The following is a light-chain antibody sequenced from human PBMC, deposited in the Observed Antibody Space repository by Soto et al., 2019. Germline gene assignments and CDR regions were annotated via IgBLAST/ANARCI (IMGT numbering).Light chain of an antibody. CDR3: QQHNDYSAVT. J-gene: IGKJ2*01. CDR1: QNIGSS. V-gene: IGKV1-5*01. Sequence: DIQMTQSPSTLSASVGDRVTITCRASQNIGSSLAWYQHRPGKAPKLLIFDASTLQTGVPSRFSGGGFGTEFTLTITGLQPDDFATYYCQQHNDYSAVTFGQGTKLEIK. CDR2: DAS.